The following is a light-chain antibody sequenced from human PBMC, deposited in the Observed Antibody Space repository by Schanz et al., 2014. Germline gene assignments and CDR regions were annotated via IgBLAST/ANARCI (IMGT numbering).Light chain of an antibody. V-gene: IGKV3-15*01. CDR3: QQYNTWPPTLT. J-gene: IGKJ1*01. CDR1: QSVSSTY. CDR2: DAS. Sequence: EIVLTQSPGTLSLSPGERATLSCRASQSVSSTYLTWYQQKPGQAPRLLIYDASTRATGIPARISGSGSGTEFTLTISSLQSEDFAVYYCQQYNTWPPTLTFGQGTRVEIK.